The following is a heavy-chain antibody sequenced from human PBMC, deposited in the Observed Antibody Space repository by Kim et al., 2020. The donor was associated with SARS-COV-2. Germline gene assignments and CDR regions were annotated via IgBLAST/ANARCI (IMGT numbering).Heavy chain of an antibody. Sequence: VSVKSRITINPDTSKNQFSLQLNSVTPEDTAVYYCARVEGSGSYYNWFDPWGQGTLVTVSS. J-gene: IGHJ5*02. D-gene: IGHD3-10*01. V-gene: IGHV6-1*01. CDR3: ARVEGSGSYYNWFDP.